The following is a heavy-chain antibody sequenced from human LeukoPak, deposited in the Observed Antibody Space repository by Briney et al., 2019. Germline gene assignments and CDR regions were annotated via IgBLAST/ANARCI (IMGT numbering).Heavy chain of an antibody. V-gene: IGHV3-23*01. J-gene: IGHJ4*02. CDR1: GITLSNYG. Sequence: GGSLRLSCAVSGITLSNYGMSWVRQAPGKGLEWVAGISDSGGSTNYADSVKGRFTISRDNPKNTLYLQMNSLRAEDTAVYFCAKRGVVIRVILVGYHKEAYYFDSWGQGALVTVS. CDR3: AKRGVVIRVILVGYHKEAYYFDS. D-gene: IGHD3-22*01. CDR2: ISDSGGST.